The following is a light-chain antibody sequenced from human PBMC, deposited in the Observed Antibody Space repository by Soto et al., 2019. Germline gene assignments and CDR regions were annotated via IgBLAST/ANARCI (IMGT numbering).Light chain of an antibody. CDR2: SAS. V-gene: IGKV3-20*01. CDR3: QQYNSYPYT. Sequence: EVVLTQSPGTLSLSPGERVTLSCRASQSVASSYLAWYQQKPGRAPRLLFYSASSRATGIPDRFSGSGSGTDFTLTISRLEPEDFATYYCQQYNSYPYTFGQGTKLEIK. J-gene: IGKJ2*01. CDR1: QSVASSY.